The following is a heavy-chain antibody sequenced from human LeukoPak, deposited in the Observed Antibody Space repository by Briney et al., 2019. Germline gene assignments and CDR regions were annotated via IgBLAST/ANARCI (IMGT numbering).Heavy chain of an antibody. CDR2: IHYSGTT. CDR1: GDSINNYY. J-gene: IGHJ6*03. Sequence: SETLSLTCTVSGDSINNYYWAWIRQPPGKGLEWIGYIHYSGTTYYNPSLKSRVTISVDSSRTQFSLKLSSMTAADTAVYYCARVNGIRYCSSTSCYTDYYYYMDVWGKGTTVTVSS. CDR3: ARVNGIRYCSSTSCYTDYYYYMDV. D-gene: IGHD2-2*02. V-gene: IGHV4-59*01.